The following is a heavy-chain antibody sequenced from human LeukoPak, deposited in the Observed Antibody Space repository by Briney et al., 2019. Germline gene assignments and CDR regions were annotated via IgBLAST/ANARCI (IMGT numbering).Heavy chain of an antibody. CDR1: GYTFTSYG. CDR2: IIPILGIA. J-gene: IGHJ4*02. CDR3: ARSYYDILTGYYDNYLFDY. Sequence: ASVKVSCKASGYTFTSYGISWVRQAPGQGLEWMGRIIPILGIANYAQKFQGRVTITADKSTSTAYMELSSLRSEDTAVYYCARSYYDILTGYYDNYLFDYWGQGTLVTVSS. V-gene: IGHV1-69*04. D-gene: IGHD3-9*01.